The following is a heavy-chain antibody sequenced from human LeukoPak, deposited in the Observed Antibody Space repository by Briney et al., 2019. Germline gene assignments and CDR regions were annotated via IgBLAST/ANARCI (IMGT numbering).Heavy chain of an antibody. J-gene: IGHJ4*02. CDR2: IYYSGST. CDR3: ARTGYSSGWYFDY. Sequence: SETLSLTCTVSGGSISSYYWSWIRQSPGKGLEWIGYIYYSGSTNYNPSLKSRVTISVDTSKNQFSLKLSSVTAADTAVYYCARTGYSSGWYFDYWGQGTLVTVPS. D-gene: IGHD6-19*01. V-gene: IGHV4-59*01. CDR1: GGSISSYY.